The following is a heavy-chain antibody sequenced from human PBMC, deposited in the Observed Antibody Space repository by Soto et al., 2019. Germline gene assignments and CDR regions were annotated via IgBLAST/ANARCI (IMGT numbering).Heavy chain of an antibody. CDR1: GYTCTIYG. V-gene: IGHV1-18*01. D-gene: IGHD2-2*01. J-gene: IGHJ4*02. CDR2: ISAYNGNT. CDR3: AGDRTPYCSSTSCHSFDY. Sequence: GGSVKVSGKASGYTCTIYGISGVRRSPLRWREGMGWISAYNGNTNYAQKLQGRVTMTTDTSTSTAYMEPRSLRSDDTAVYYCAGDRTPYCSSTSCHSFDYWGQGTLVTVSS.